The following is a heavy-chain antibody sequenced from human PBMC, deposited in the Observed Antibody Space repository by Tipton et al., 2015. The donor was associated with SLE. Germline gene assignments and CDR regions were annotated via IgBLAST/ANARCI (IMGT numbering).Heavy chain of an antibody. D-gene: IGHD3-9*01. Sequence: TLSLTCSISGDSISTYHWGWVRQPPGKGLQWIGYIYYVGSTNYNPSLESRITISVDTSKNHFSLKLRSVTTADTGVYYCARQGPPILTGLDSWGQGTLVTVSS. CDR1: GDSISTYH. J-gene: IGHJ4*02. CDR2: IYYVGST. CDR3: ARQGPPILTGLDS. V-gene: IGHV4-59*08.